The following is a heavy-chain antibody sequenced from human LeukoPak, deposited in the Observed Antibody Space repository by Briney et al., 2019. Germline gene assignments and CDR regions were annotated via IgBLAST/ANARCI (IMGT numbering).Heavy chain of an antibody. J-gene: IGHJ4*02. CDR3: ARLWGGTRPPDY. D-gene: IGHD1-14*01. Sequence: SETLSLTCTVSGASMSDYYWSWIRQPPGKGLEWIGYIYYTGSTYYNPSLESRVTISVDTSKKQISLKLSSVTAADTAVYYCARLWGGTRPPDYWGQGTLVTVSS. CDR1: GASMSDYY. V-gene: IGHV4-59*08. CDR2: IYYTGST.